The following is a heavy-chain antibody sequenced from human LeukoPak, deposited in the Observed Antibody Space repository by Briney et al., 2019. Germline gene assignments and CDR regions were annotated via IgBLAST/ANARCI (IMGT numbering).Heavy chain of an antibody. Sequence: ASVKVSCKASGYTFTSYDINWVRQATGQGLEWMGWMNPNSGNTGYAQKFQGRVTITRNTSIGTAYMELSSLRSEDTAVYYCARWSTFGGAAADYWGQGTLVTVSS. CDR3: ARWSTFGGAAADY. CDR2: MNPNSGNT. V-gene: IGHV1-8*01. CDR1: GYTFTSYD. J-gene: IGHJ4*02. D-gene: IGHD3-16*01.